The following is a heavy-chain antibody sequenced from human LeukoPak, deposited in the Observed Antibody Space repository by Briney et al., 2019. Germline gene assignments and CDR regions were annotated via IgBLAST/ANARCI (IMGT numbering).Heavy chain of an antibody. CDR1: GFTFSSYA. J-gene: IGHJ4*02. V-gene: IGHV3-23*01. CDR2: ISGYDSST. Sequence: PGGSLRLSCAASGFTFSSYAMSWVRQAPGKGLEWVSTISGYDSSTYYADSVKGRFTISRDNSKNTLYLQVNSLRAEDTAVYYCAKGGKWDVTPFDYWGQGTLVTVSS. CDR3: AKGGKWDVTPFDY. D-gene: IGHD1-26*01.